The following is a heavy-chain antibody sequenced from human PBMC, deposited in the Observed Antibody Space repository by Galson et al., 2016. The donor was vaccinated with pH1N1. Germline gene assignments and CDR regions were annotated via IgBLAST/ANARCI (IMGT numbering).Heavy chain of an antibody. J-gene: IGHJ4*02. D-gene: IGHD2-2*01. Sequence: SLRLSCAASGFTFSSYAMSWVRQAPGKGLEWVSDISDTGDSTYYADSVKGRFSISRDSSKNTLYLQMNSLRGEDTAVYYCAKREEKGGTTSCYPYWGQGTLVTVSS. CDR1: GFTFSSYA. CDR3: AKREEKGGTTSCYPY. V-gene: IGHV3-23*01. CDR2: ISDTGDST.